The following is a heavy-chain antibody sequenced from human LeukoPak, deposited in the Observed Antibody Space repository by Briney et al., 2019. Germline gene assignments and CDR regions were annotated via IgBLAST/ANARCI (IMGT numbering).Heavy chain of an antibody. Sequence: GGSLRLSCAASGFTVSTNYMSWVRQAPGKGLEWVSVIYSDGRTYYADSVEGRFTISRDNSKNTLYLQMNSLRAEDTAVYYCARGSARITMVRGVIMGAWVYWGQGTLVTVSS. CDR3: ARGSARITMVRGVIMGAWVY. D-gene: IGHD3-10*01. CDR2: IYSDGRT. J-gene: IGHJ4*02. V-gene: IGHV3-53*01. CDR1: GFTVSTNY.